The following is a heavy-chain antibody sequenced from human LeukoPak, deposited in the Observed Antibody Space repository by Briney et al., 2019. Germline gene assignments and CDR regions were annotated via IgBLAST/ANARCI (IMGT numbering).Heavy chain of an antibody. CDR1: GYTFTSYA. CDR3: ARPRIYSSSWRHEEVYFDY. Sequence: ASVKVSCKASGYTFTSYAMHWVRQAPGQRLEWMGWINAGNGNTKYSQKFQGRVTITRDISASTAYMELSSLRSEDTAVYYCARPRIYSSSWRHEEVYFDYWGQGTLVIVSS. J-gene: IGHJ4*02. D-gene: IGHD6-13*01. CDR2: INAGNGNT. V-gene: IGHV1-3*01.